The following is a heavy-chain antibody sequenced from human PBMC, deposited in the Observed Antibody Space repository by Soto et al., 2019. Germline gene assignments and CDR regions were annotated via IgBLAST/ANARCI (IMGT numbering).Heavy chain of an antibody. V-gene: IGHV4-59*01. D-gene: IGHD2-21*01. CDR3: ARGPREAYYFDY. CDR2: IYYSGST. J-gene: IGHJ4*02. Sequence: SETLSLTCTVSGGSISSYYCSWIRQPPGKGLEWIGYIYYSGSTNYNPSLKSRVTISVDTSKNQFSLKLSSVTAADTAVYYCARGPREAYYFDYWGQGTLVTVSS. CDR1: GGSISSYY.